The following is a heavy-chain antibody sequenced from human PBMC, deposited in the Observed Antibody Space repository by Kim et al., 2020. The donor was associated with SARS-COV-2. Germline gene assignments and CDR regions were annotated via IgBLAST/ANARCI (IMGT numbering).Heavy chain of an antibody. CDR2: IYYNGDT. V-gene: IGHV4-59*01. J-gene: IGHJ3*02. D-gene: IGHD4-4*01. CDR1: DDSISNYY. Sequence: SETLSLTCIVPDDSISNYYWSWIRQPPGKGLEWIGYIYYNGDTYYNPSLRSRVTISIDTSKNQFSLKVSSMTAADTASYDCARAPYRGSNSRDAFDIWG. CDR3: ARAPYRGSNSRDAFDI.